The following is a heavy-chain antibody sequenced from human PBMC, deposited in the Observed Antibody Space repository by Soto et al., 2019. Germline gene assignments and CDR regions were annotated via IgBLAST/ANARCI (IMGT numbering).Heavy chain of an antibody. D-gene: IGHD3-3*01. CDR3: ARGGIVFRFGMDV. Sequence: SETLSLTCTVSGGSISSGGYYWSWIRQHPEKGLEWIGYIYYSGSTSYNPSLKSRVTISVDTSKNQFSLKLSSVTAADTAVYYCARGGIVFRFGMDVWGQGTTVTVSS. CDR1: GGSISSGGYY. CDR2: IYYSGST. V-gene: IGHV4-31*03. J-gene: IGHJ6*02.